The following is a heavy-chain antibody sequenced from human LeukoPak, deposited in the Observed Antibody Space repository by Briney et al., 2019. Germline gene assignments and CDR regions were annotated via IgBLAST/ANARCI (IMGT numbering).Heavy chain of an antibody. J-gene: IGHJ4*02. CDR3: ARWGSVGYSGYDLFDS. CDR1: GFTVSSNY. CDR2: IYGGGNT. V-gene: IGHV3-66*01. D-gene: IGHD5-12*01. Sequence: PGGSLGLSCAASGFTVSSNYMNWVRQAPGKGLEWVSVIYGGGNTDYADSVKGRFTISRDNSKNTLYLQMNSLRAEDTAVYYCARWGSVGYSGYDLFDSWGQGTLVTVSS.